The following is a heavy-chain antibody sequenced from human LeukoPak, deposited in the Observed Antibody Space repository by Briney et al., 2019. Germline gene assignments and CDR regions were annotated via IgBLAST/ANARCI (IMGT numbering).Heavy chain of an antibody. D-gene: IGHD3-10*01. CDR2: IYYSGST. CDR3: ARAGGYYGSEPHFDY. Sequence: SETLSLTCTVSGGSISSYYWSWIRQPPGKGLEWIGYIYYSGSTNYNPTLKSRVTISVDTSKNQFSLKLSSVTAADTAVYYCARAGGYYGSEPHFDYWGQGTLVTVSS. CDR1: GGSISSYY. J-gene: IGHJ4*02. V-gene: IGHV4-59*01.